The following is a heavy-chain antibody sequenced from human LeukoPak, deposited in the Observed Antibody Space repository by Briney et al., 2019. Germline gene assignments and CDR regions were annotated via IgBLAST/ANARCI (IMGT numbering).Heavy chain of an antibody. J-gene: IGHJ4*02. D-gene: IGHD2/OR15-2a*01. CDR2: IYADGNT. V-gene: IGHV3-53*01. CDR1: GFIVNTNY. CDR3: AKRIPDY. Sequence: PGGSLRLSCAASGFIVNTNYMTWVRQAPGRGLEWVSFIYADGNTYYADSVKGRFTISRDNSKNTLYLQMNSLRAEDTAVYYCAKRIPDYWGQGTLVTVSS.